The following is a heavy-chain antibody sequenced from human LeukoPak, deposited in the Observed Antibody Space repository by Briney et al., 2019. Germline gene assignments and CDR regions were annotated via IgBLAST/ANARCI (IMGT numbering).Heavy chain of an antibody. CDR2: INHSGST. J-gene: IGHJ4*02. Sequence: SETLSLTCAVYGGSFSGYYWSWIRQPPGKGLEWIGEINHSGSTNYNPSLKSRVTISVDTSKNQFSLKLGSVTAADTAVYYCARFGGGFDYWGQGTLVTVSS. CDR3: ARFGGGFDY. V-gene: IGHV4-34*01. CDR1: GGSFSGYY. D-gene: IGHD3-16*01.